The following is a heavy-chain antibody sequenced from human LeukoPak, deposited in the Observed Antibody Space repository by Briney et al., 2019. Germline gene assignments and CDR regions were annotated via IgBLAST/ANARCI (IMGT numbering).Heavy chain of an antibody. D-gene: IGHD5-18*01. CDR1: GYTLTELS. J-gene: IGHJ4*02. V-gene: IGHV1-24*01. CDR2: FDPEDGET. CDR3: ANSEYSYGKYYFDY. Sequence: ASVKVSCKVSGYTLTELSMHWMRQAPGKGLEWMGGFDPEDGETIYAQKFQGRVTMTEDTSTDTAYMELSSLRSEDTAVYYCANSEYSYGKYYFDYWGQGTLVTVSS.